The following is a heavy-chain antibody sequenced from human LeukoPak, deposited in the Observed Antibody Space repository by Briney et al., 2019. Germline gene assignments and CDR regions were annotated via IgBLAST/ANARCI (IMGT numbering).Heavy chain of an antibody. Sequence: SETLSLTCAVYGGSFSGYYWSWIRQPPGKGLEWIGEINHSGSTYYNPSLKSRVTISVDTSKNQFSLKLSSVTAADTAVYYCARQGYCSSTSCYSWFDPWGQGTLVTVSS. CDR1: GGSFSGYY. V-gene: IGHV4-34*01. CDR3: ARQGYCSSTSCYSWFDP. J-gene: IGHJ5*02. D-gene: IGHD2-2*02. CDR2: INHSGST.